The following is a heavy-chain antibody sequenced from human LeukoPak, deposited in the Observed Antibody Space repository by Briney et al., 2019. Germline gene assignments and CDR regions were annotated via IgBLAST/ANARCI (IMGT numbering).Heavy chain of an antibody. D-gene: IGHD2-21*02. V-gene: IGHV5-51*01. CDR2: IYPGDSDT. J-gene: IGHJ4*02. CDR3: ARHGGDCGGDCYSPPFDY. Sequence: GESLKISCKGSGYSFTSYWIGWVRQMPGKCLEWMGIIYPGDSDTRYSPSFQGQVTISADKSISTAYLQWSSLKASDTAMYYCARHGGDCGGDCYSPPFDYWGQGTLVTVSS. CDR1: GYSFTSYW.